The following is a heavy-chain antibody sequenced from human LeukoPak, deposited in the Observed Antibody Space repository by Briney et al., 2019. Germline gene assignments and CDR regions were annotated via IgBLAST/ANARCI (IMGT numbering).Heavy chain of an antibody. J-gene: IGHJ4*02. Sequence: GESLKISCKGSGYSFTSYWIGWVRQMPGKGLEWMGIISPGDSDIRFSPSFQGQVTISADTSINTAYLQWRSLKASDTAIYYCARASSNHVDFWGQGTLVTVYS. D-gene: IGHD4-11*01. CDR2: ISPGDSDI. CDR3: ARASSNHVDF. CDR1: GYSFTSYW. V-gene: IGHV5-51*01.